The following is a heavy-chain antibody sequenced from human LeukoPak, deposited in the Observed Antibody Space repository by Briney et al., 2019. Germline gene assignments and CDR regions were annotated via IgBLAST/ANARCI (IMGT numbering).Heavy chain of an antibody. Sequence: EASVKVSCKASGYTFTSYGISWVRQAPGQGLEWMGGISVYNGNPNYAQKLQGRVTMSSDTSTSTAYMELRSLRSDEAAVYYCARDLYDSSGYSRHRDYWGQGTLVTVSS. CDR3: ARDLYDSSGYSRHRDY. D-gene: IGHD3-22*01. CDR1: GYTFTSYG. V-gene: IGHV1-18*01. CDR2: ISVYNGNP. J-gene: IGHJ4*02.